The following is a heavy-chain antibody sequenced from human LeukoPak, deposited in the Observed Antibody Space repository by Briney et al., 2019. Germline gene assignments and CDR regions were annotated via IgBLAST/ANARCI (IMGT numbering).Heavy chain of an antibody. CDR3: ARGYCSSTSCYELNYYYYYMDV. CDR2: ISSSSIYI. Sequence: PGGSLRLSCAASGFTFSSYSMDWVRQAPGKGLEWVSSISSSSIYIYYADSVKGRFTISRDNAKNSLYLQMNSLRAEDTAVYYCARGYCSSTSCYELNYYYYYMDVWGKGTTVTVSS. CDR1: GFTFSSYS. J-gene: IGHJ6*03. D-gene: IGHD2-2*01. V-gene: IGHV3-21*01.